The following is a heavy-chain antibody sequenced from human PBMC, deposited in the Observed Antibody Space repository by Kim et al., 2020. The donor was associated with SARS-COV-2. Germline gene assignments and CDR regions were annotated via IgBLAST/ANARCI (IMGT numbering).Heavy chain of an antibody. J-gene: IGHJ4*02. CDR3: ARAAGIVVVIPYY. CDR1: GCTFTSYD. D-gene: IGHD3-22*01. CDR2: MNPNSGNT. V-gene: IGHV1-8*01. Sequence: ASVKVSCKASGCTFTSYDINWVRQATGQGLEWMGWMNPNSGNTGYAQKFQGRVTMTRNTSISTAYMELSSLRSEDTAVYYCARAAGIVVVIPYYWGQGTLVTVSS.